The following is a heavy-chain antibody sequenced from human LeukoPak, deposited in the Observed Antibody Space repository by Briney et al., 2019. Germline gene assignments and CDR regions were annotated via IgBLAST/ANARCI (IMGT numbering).Heavy chain of an antibody. J-gene: IGHJ4*02. V-gene: IGHV4-39*07. D-gene: IGHD3-10*01. CDR2: VYSSGST. CDR3: ARDPVSGSFDY. Sequence: KPSETLSLTCTVSGGSISSSNYYWGWIRQPPGRGLEWIGSVYSSGSTYYDPSLKSRVTILLDTSKNQFSLKVKSATAADTAVYYCARDPVSGSFDYWGQGTLVTVSS. CDR1: GGSISSSNYY.